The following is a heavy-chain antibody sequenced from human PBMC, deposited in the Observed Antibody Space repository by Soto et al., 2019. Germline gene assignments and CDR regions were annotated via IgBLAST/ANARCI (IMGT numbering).Heavy chain of an antibody. CDR1: GGTFSNYA. J-gene: IGHJ4*02. Sequence: SVKVSCKASGGTFSNYAISWVRQAPGQGLEWMGGIIPIFGTANYAQKFQGRVTITADESTSTAYMELSSLRSEDTAVYYCAVSIAARNLNWGQGTLVTVSS. V-gene: IGHV1-69*13. D-gene: IGHD6-6*01. CDR2: IIPIFGTA. CDR3: AVSIAARNLN.